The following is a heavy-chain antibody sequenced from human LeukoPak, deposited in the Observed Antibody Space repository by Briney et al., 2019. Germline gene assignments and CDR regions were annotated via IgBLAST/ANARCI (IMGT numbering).Heavy chain of an antibody. J-gene: IGHJ3*02. CDR3: AKVNFDFWSTDESGASDI. Sequence: PGGSLRLSCAASGFTFSSYAMNWVRQAPGKGLEWVSGISGSGGSTYYADSVKGRFTISRDNSKNTLYLQMNSLRAEDTAVYYCAKVNFDFWSTDESGASDIWGQGTMVTVSS. V-gene: IGHV3-23*01. CDR1: GFTFSSYA. CDR2: ISGSGGST. D-gene: IGHD3-3*01.